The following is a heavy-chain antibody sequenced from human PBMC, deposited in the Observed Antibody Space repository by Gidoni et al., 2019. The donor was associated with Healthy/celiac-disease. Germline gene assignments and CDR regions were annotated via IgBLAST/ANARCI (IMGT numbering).Heavy chain of an antibody. D-gene: IGHD2-2*01. V-gene: IGHV3-21*01. Sequence: EVQLVESGGGLVKPGGSLRLSCAASGFTFSSYSMNWVRQAPGKGLEWVSSISSSSSYIYYADSVKGRFTISRDNAKNSLYLQMNSLRAEDTAVYYCARGSIVVVPATFDYWGQGTLVTVSS. CDR3: ARGSIVVVPATFDY. CDR1: GFTFSSYS. J-gene: IGHJ4*02. CDR2: ISSSSSYI.